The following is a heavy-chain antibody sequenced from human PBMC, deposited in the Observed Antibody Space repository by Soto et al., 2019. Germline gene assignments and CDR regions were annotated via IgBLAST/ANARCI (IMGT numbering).Heavy chain of an antibody. V-gene: IGHV1-3*01. CDR3: AFEEVYGHYDFWSGPYYYGMDV. CDR1: GYTFTSYA. Sequence: QVQLVQSGAEVKKPGASVKVSCKASGYTFTSYAMHWVRQAPGQRLEWMGWINAGNGNTKYSQKFQGRVTITRDTSASTAYMELSSLRSEDTAVYYCAFEEVYGHYDFWSGPYYYGMDVWGQGTTVTVSS. J-gene: IGHJ6*02. D-gene: IGHD3-3*01. CDR2: INAGNGNT.